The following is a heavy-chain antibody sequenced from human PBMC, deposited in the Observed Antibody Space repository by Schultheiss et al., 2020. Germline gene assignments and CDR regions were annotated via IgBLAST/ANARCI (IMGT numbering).Heavy chain of an antibody. Sequence: GGSLRLSCAVSGFTFSNSAMHWVRQPPGKGLEWVSSISISGHSTYYADSVKGRFTISRDNAKNSLYLQMNSLRAEDTAVYYCAKRDYNNYGLGYFDYWGQGTLVTVSS. V-gene: IGHV3-23*01. CDR3: AKRDYNNYGLGYFDY. CDR2: ISISGHST. CDR1: GFTFSNSA. J-gene: IGHJ4*02. D-gene: IGHD4-11*01.